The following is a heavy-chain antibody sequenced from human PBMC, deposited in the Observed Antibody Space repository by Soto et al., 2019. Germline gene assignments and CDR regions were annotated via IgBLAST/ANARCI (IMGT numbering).Heavy chain of an antibody. V-gene: IGHV3-23*01. CDR1: GFTFRSYA. CDR2: ISGSGGST. J-gene: IGHJ4*02. D-gene: IGHD7-27*01. Sequence: EVQLLESGGGLVQPGGSLRLSCAASGFTFRSYAMSWVRQAPGKGLEWVSGIGGSGEWVSVISGSGGSTYYADSVKGRFTISSDNSKSTLYLQMNSLRVEDTAVYYCVKGGWGSRFDYWGQGTLVIVSS. CDR3: VKGGWGSRFDY.